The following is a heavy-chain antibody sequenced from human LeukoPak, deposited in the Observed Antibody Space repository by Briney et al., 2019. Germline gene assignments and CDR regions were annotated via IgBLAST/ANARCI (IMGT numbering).Heavy chain of an antibody. CDR1: GFALSSYW. CDR2: IKHEGREE. Sequence: PGGALRLSCAASGFALSSYWMSLVRQAPGKGLEWGANIKHEGREEYDVDSVKGRLTISRENAQNSLYLQMNSLGDEDTAVYYCARAPIVVVPTRRPTYFDYWGQGTLVTVSS. V-gene: IGHV3-7*01. D-gene: IGHD2-2*01. CDR3: ARAPIVVVPTRRPTYFDY. J-gene: IGHJ4*02.